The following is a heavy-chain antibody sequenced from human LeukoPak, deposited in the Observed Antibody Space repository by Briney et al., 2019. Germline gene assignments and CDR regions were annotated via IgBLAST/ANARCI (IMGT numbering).Heavy chain of an antibody. CDR2: ISSSSSYI. J-gene: IGHJ3*02. CDR1: GFTFSIYT. CDR3: ARDRRYCSGGSCYSIGAFDI. V-gene: IGHV3-21*01. Sequence: GGSLRLSCAASGFTFSIYTMNWVREAPGKGLEWVSSISSSSSYIYYADSVKGRFTISRDNAKNSLYLQMNSLRAEDTAVYYCARDRRYCSGGSCYSIGAFDIWGQGTMVTVSS. D-gene: IGHD2-15*01.